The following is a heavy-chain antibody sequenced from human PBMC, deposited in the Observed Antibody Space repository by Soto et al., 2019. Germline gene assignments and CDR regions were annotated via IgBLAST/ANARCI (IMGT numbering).Heavy chain of an antibody. D-gene: IGHD5-18*01. CDR1: GFTFSSST. V-gene: IGHV3-33*08. J-gene: IGHJ4*02. Sequence: PGGSLRLSCTASGFTFSSSTIHWVRQAPGKGLEWVSVIWYDGSNKYYADPVKGRFTISRDNSKNTLYLQMNSLRAEDTAVYYCARDQWIQLCCSYYFDYWGQGTLVTFSS. CDR2: IWYDGSNK. CDR3: ARDQWIQLCCSYYFDY.